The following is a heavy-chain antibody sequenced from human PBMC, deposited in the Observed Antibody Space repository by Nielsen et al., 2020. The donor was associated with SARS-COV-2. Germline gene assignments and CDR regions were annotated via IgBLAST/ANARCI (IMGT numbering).Heavy chain of an antibody. D-gene: IGHD3-9*01. J-gene: IGHJ3*02. CDR2: IDWDDDK. Sequence: TLSLTCTASGDSMNRYSWSWIRQPPGKALEWLARIDWDDDKYYSTSLKTRLTISKDTSKNQVVLTMTNMDPVDTATYYCARMYYDILTGYLDAFDIWGQGTMVTVSS. CDR1: GDSMNRYS. V-gene: IGHV2-70*11. CDR3: ARMYYDILTGYLDAFDI.